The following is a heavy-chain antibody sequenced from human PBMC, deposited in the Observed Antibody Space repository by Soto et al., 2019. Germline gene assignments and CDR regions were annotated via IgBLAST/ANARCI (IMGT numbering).Heavy chain of an antibody. J-gene: IGHJ2*01. Sequence: QVQLVQSGAEVKKPVSSVKVSCKASGGTFSNYPISWVRQAPGQGLEWMGGIIPIFGTVNYAQKFQGRVTXTXXXSXXTAYMELSSLRSEDTAVYYCARGNHRWLQLWYFDLWGRGTLVTVSS. CDR1: GGTFSNYP. CDR3: ARGNHRWLQLWYFDL. V-gene: IGHV1-69*05. CDR2: IIPIFGTV. D-gene: IGHD5-12*01.